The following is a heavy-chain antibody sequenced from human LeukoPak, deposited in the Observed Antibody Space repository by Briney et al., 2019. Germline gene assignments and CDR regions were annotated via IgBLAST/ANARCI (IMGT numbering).Heavy chain of an antibody. CDR3: ARLTQPWLHIGGSYFDY. CDR2: IFSSGST. Sequence: PSETLSLTCAVSGVSISGHYWSWIRQPPGMRLEWIGYIFSSGSTNYNPSLNSRLTISVDTSRNQFSLKLRSVTAADTAVYCARLTQPWLHIGGSYFDYWGQGILVTVSS. J-gene: IGHJ4*02. V-gene: IGHV4-59*11. CDR1: GVSISGHY. D-gene: IGHD5-24*01.